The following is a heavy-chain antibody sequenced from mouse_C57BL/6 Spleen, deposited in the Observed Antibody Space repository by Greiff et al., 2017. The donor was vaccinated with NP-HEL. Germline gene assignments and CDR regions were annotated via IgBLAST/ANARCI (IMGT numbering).Heavy chain of an antibody. Sequence: EVQVVESGEGLVKPGGSLKLSCAASGFTFSSYAMSWVRQTPEKRLEWVAYISSGGDYIYYADTVKGRFTISRDNARNTLYLQMSSLKSEDTAMYYCTREITTVVAHYFDYWGQGTTLTVSS. V-gene: IGHV5-9-1*02. J-gene: IGHJ2*01. CDR1: GFTFSSYA. CDR2: ISSGGDYI. D-gene: IGHD1-1*01. CDR3: TREITTVVAHYFDY.